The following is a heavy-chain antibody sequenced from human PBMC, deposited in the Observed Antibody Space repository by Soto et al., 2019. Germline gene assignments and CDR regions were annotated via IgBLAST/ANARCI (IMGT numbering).Heavy chain of an antibody. D-gene: IGHD3-3*01. V-gene: IGHV4-34*01. J-gene: IGHJ6*02. CDR2: INHSGGGST. Sequence: TSETLSLTCAVYGGSFSGYYWSWIRQPPGKGLEWVGEINHSGGGSTNYNPSLKSRVTISIDTSKNQFSLQLSSVTAADTAVYYCAASFGVVIIHYYGMDVWGQGTTVTVSS. CDR1: GGSFSGYY. CDR3: AASFGVVIIHYYGMDV.